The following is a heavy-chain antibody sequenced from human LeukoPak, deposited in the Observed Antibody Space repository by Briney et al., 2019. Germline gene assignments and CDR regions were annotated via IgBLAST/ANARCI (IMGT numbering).Heavy chain of an antibody. Sequence: GGSLRLSCDASGFTFRNYGMHWVRQAPGKGLEWVAVIWFDGSKTNYIESVRGRVTISRDNSRATLSLQMNSLRVEDTAMYYCARLGSSSLTYWGQGTLVTVSS. J-gene: IGHJ4*02. D-gene: IGHD6-13*01. CDR3: ARLGSSSLTY. CDR1: GFTFRNYG. CDR2: IWFDGSKT. V-gene: IGHV3-33*01.